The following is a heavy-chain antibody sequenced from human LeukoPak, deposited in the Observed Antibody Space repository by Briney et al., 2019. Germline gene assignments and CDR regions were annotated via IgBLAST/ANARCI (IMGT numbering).Heavy chain of an antibody. Sequence: ASVKVSCKASGYTFTSYYMHWVRQAPGQGLEWMGIINPSGGSTSYAQKFQGRVTMTRDTSTSTVYMELSSLRSEDTAVYYRAATTRPSGRIAAAGTREEDYFDYWGQGTLVTVSS. V-gene: IGHV1-46*01. CDR2: INPSGGST. D-gene: IGHD6-13*01. CDR1: GYTFTSYY. J-gene: IGHJ4*02. CDR3: AATTRPSGRIAAAGTREEDYFDY.